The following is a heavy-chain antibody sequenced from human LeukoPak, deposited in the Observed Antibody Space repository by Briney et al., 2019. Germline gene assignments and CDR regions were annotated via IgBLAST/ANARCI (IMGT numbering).Heavy chain of an antibody. CDR2: INPDSGGT. V-gene: IGHV1-2*02. CDR1: GYTFTAYY. Sequence: GASVKVSCKASGYTFTAYYMHWVRQAPGQGLEWMGWINPDSGGTKYAQNFEGRVTMTRDTSIRTAYIELSRLRSDDTAVYYCARDLYHYDPNWFDPWGQGTLVTVSS. J-gene: IGHJ5*02. D-gene: IGHD3-22*01. CDR3: ARDLYHYDPNWFDP.